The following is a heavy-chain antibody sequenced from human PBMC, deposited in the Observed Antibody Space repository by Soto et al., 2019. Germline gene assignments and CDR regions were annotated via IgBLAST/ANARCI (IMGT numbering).Heavy chain of an antibody. J-gene: IGHJ4*02. CDR3: ARSGYSFAWGY. D-gene: IGHD5-18*01. CDR2: INSDGST. CDR1: GFLVNSAY. V-gene: IGHV3-53*01. Sequence: EVQLVESGGGLIPPGGSLRLSCAASGFLVNSAYMTWVRQAPGKGLEWLSMINSDGSTLYAESVKGRITTSRDNSKIRLDLQMNSLRAEDTAMYYCARSGYSFAWGYWGQGTLVIVPS.